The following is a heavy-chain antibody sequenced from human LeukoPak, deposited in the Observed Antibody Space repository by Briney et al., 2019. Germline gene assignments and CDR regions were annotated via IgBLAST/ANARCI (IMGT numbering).Heavy chain of an antibody. CDR3: VKDRTGTYTLDY. Sequence: PGGSLRLSCAASGFTFDSYAMSWVRQAPGKGLEWVSAISGGGSGTYYADSVKGRFTISRDNSKNTLNLQMNSLRAEDTAVYYCVKDRTGTYTLDYWGQGTLVTVSS. J-gene: IGHJ4*02. CDR1: GFTFDSYA. V-gene: IGHV3-23*01. D-gene: IGHD3-10*01. CDR2: ISGGGSGT.